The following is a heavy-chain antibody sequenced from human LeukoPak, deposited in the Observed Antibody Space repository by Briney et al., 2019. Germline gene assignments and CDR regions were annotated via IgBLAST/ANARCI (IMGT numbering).Heavy chain of an antibody. CDR1: GFTFDDYA. D-gene: IGHD3-16*01. CDR3: AKDFTVGLSLDDAFDI. Sequence: GGSLRLSCAASGFTFDDYAMHWVRQAPGKGLEWVSGISWNSGAIGYADSVKGRFTISRDNAKNSLYLQMNSLRTEDTALYYCAKDFTVGLSLDDAFDIWGQGTLVTVSS. V-gene: IGHV3-9*01. CDR2: ISWNSGAI. J-gene: IGHJ3*02.